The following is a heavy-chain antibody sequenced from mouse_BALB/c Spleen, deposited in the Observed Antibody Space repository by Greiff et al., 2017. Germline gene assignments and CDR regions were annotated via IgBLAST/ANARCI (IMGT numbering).Heavy chain of an antibody. J-gene: IGHJ2*01. CDR3: AKYRDRSYDY. CDR1: GYTFTDYA. Sequence: VQLQQSGPELVRPGVSVKISCKGSGYTFTDYAMHWVKKSHAKSLEWIGVISTYYGNTNYNQKFKGKATMTVDKSSSTAYMELARLTSEDSAIYYCAKYRDRSYDYWGQGTTLTVSS. D-gene: IGHD2-14*01. V-gene: IGHV1-67*01. CDR2: ISTYYGNT.